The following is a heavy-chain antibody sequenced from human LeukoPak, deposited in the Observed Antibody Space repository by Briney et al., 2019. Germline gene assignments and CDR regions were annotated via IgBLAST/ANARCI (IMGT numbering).Heavy chain of an antibody. V-gene: IGHV1-8*02. CDR1: GYTFTGYY. J-gene: IGHJ2*01. Sequence: GASVKVSCKASGYTFTGYYMHWVRQAPGQGLEWMGWMNPNSGNTGYAQKFQGRVTMTRNTSISTAYMELSRLRSDDTAVYYCARDGLRYFDWDTTPTYWYFDLWGRGTLVTVSS. D-gene: IGHD3-9*01. CDR2: MNPNSGNT. CDR3: ARDGLRYFDWDTTPTYWYFDL.